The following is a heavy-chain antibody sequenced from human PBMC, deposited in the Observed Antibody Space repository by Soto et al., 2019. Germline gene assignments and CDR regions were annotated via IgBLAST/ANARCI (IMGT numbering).Heavy chain of an antibody. CDR2: IYYSGST. CDR3: ARPSSGWYYYFDY. V-gene: IGHV4-39*01. J-gene: IGHJ4*02. D-gene: IGHD6-19*01. CDR1: GGSISSSSYY. Sequence: QLQLQESGPGLVKPSETLSLTCTVSGGSISSSSYYWGWIRQPPGKGLEWIGSIYYSGSTYYNPSLKSRVTLSVDTSKNQFSLKLSSVTAADTAVYYCARPSSGWYYYFDYWGQGTLVTVSS.